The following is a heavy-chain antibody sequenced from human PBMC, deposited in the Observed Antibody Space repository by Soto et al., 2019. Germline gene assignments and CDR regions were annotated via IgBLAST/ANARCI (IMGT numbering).Heavy chain of an antibody. D-gene: IGHD3-22*01. CDR3: ARDGLRYFDSSGYYSGPPLDY. J-gene: IGHJ4*02. V-gene: IGHV4-38-2*02. Sequence: PSETLSLTCAVSGFSITSGYFWGWIRQPPGKGLEWIGSIFHTGTTHYSPSLKSRATIFLDRSKNQFSLKLTSVTAADTAIYYCARDGLRYFDSSGYYSGPPLDYWGQGARVTVSS. CDR1: GFSITSGYF. CDR2: IFHTGTT.